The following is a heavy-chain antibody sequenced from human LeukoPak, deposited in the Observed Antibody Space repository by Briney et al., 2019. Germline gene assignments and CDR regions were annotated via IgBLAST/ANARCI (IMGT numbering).Heavy chain of an antibody. CDR3: ARANTMVRGVIPYFDY. Sequence: ASVKVSCKASGYTFTSYAMHWVRQAPGQRLEWMGWINAGNGNTKYSQKFQGRVTITRDTSASTAYMELSSLRSEDTAVHYCARANTMVRGVIPYFDYWGQGTLVTVSS. CDR2: INAGNGNT. D-gene: IGHD3-10*01. J-gene: IGHJ4*02. V-gene: IGHV1-3*01. CDR1: GYTFTSYA.